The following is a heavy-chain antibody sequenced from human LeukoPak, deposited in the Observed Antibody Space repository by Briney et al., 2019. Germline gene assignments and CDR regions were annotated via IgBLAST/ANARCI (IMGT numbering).Heavy chain of an antibody. CDR2: ISAYNGNT. CDR3: ARDGRSNPPLYDYYYMDV. J-gene: IGHJ6*03. Sequence: ASVKVSCKASGYTFTSYGISWVRQAPGQGLEWMGWISAYNGNTNYAQKLQGRVTMTTDTSTSTAYMELRSLRSDDTAVYYCARDGRSNPPLYDYYYMDVWGKGTTVTVSS. V-gene: IGHV1-18*01. D-gene: IGHD4-11*01. CDR1: GYTFTSYG.